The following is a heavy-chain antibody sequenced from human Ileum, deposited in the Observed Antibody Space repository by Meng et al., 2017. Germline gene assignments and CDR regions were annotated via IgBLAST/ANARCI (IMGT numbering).Heavy chain of an antibody. V-gene: IGHV2-5*02. D-gene: IGHD3-10*01. Sequence: IPLKEAGPTLVKPTPTLPLPCTFSGFSLSTSGVGVGWIRQPPGKALEWLALIYWDDDKRYSPSLKSRLTITKGTSKNQVVLTMTNMDPVDTATYYCAHRRGRYGSGSYYKYNWFDPWGQGTLVTVSS. CDR3: AHRRGRYGSGSYYKYNWFDP. CDR2: IYWDDDK. CDR1: GFSLSTSGVG. J-gene: IGHJ5*02.